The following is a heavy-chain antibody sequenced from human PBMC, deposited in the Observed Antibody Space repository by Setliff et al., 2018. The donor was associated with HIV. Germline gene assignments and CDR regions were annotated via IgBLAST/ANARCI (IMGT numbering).Heavy chain of an antibody. J-gene: IGHJ4*02. D-gene: IGHD2-21*01. CDR3: AKDRLFPRY. V-gene: IGHV3-23*01. Sequence: PGGSLRLSCAASGLTFSSYSMNWVRQAPGKGLEWVSTITDSGSKILYVDSVKGRFTISRDNSKNSLYLQMDSLRPEDTAVYYCAKDRLFPRYWGLGTLVTVSS. CDR1: GLTFSSYS. CDR2: ITDSGSKI.